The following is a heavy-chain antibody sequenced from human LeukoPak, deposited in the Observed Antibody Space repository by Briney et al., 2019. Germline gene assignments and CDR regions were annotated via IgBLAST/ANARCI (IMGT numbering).Heavy chain of an antibody. Sequence: ASVKVSCKASGYTFTSYGISWVRQAPGQGLEWMGWIRAYNGNTNYAQKLQGRVTMTTDTSTSTAYMELSSLRSEDTAVYYCAXGVVPAAIGAQLYPLXNFDYW. CDR2: IRAYNGNT. J-gene: IGHJ4*01. D-gene: IGHD2-2*01. V-gene: IGHV1-18*01. CDR3: AXGVVPAAIGAQLYPLXNFDY. CDR1: GYTFTSYG.